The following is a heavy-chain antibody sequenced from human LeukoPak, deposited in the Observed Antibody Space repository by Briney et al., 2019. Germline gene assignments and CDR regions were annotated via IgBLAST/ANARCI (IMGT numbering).Heavy chain of an antibody. Sequence: GASVKVSCKASGYTFTSYDINWVRQATGQGLEWMGWMNPNSGNTGYAQKLQGRVTMTTDTSTSTAYMELRSLRSDDTAVYYCARAPKVVTINWFDPWGQGTLVTVSS. V-gene: IGHV1-8*01. D-gene: IGHD3-3*01. CDR2: MNPNSGNT. CDR1: GYTFTSYD. J-gene: IGHJ5*02. CDR3: ARAPKVVTINWFDP.